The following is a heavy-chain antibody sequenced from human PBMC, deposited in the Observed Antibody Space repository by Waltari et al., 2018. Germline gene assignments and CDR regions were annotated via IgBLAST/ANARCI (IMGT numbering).Heavy chain of an antibody. CDR2: ISASGST. J-gene: IGHJ4*02. D-gene: IGHD4-17*01. V-gene: IGHV4-4*09. Sequence: QVQLQESGPGLVKPSETLSLTCTVSGGSISSYYWSWIRQPAGKGLEWIAYISASGSTNYNPSLKSRVTISLDTSKNQFSLKLSSVTAADTAMYYCARISVTPDYWGQGTLVTVSS. CDR3: ARISVTPDY. CDR1: GGSISSYY.